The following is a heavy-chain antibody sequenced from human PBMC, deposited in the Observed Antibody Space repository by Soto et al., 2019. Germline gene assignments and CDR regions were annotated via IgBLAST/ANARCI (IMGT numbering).Heavy chain of an antibody. CDR2: IWYDGSNK. J-gene: IGHJ3*02. CDR1: GFTFSSYG. D-gene: IGHD3-10*01. Sequence: GGSLRLSCAASGFTFSSYGMHWVRQAPGKGLEWVAVIWYDGSNKYYADSVKGRFTISRDNSKNTLYLQMNSLRAEDTAVYYCASMGGWGSAKAFDIWGQGTMVTVSS. V-gene: IGHV3-33*01. CDR3: ASMGGWGSAKAFDI.